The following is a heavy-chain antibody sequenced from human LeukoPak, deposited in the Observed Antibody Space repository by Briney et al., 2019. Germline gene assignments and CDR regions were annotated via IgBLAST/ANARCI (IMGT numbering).Heavy chain of an antibody. CDR1: GFTFSSYA. V-gene: IGHV3-23*01. CDR2: ISGSGGST. Sequence: GGSLRLSCAASGFTFSSYAMSWVRQAPGKGLEWVSAISGSGGSTYYADSVKGRFTISRDNSKNTLYLQMNSLRADDTAVYYCAKAGKYYDSSGYLPAYFVYWGQGTLVTVSS. D-gene: IGHD3-22*01. J-gene: IGHJ4*02. CDR3: AKAGKYYDSSGYLPAYFVY.